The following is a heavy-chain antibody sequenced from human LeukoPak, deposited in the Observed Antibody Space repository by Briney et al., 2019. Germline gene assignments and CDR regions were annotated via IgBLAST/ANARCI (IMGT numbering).Heavy chain of an antibody. CDR1: NDSISSGDYY. Sequence: SSETLSLTCTVSNDSISSGDYYWNWIRQPPGKGLEWIGYIFHRGGTSYNPSLKSRILFSVDTSQNQFSLKLNSVTAADTAVYYCVREILYCSGGSCYRGPFDNWGQGTLVTVSA. CDR2: IFHRGGT. J-gene: IGHJ4*02. CDR3: VREILYCSGGSCYRGPFDN. V-gene: IGHV4-30-4*01. D-gene: IGHD2-15*01.